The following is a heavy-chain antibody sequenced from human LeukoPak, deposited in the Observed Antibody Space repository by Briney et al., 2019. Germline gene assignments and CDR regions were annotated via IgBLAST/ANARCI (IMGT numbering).Heavy chain of an antibody. J-gene: IGHJ4*02. Sequence: GGSLRLSCAASGFTFSGYSMNWVRQAPGKGLEWVSAISGSGGSTYYADSVKGRFTISRDNSKNTLYLQMNSLRAEDTAVYYCAKCRGTGLMIIDYWGQGTLVTVSS. CDR3: AKCRGTGLMIIDY. V-gene: IGHV3-23*01. D-gene: IGHD3-16*01. CDR1: GFTFSGYS. CDR2: ISGSGGST.